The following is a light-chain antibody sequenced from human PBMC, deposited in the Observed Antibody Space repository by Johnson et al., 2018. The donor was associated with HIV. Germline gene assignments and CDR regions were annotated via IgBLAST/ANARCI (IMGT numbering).Light chain of an antibody. V-gene: IGLV1-51*01. CDR2: YND. J-gene: IGLJ1*01. CDR3: GTWDSSLSAFV. CDR1: TSNIGNNY. Sequence: QSVLTQPPSVSAAPGQKVTISCSGSTSNIGNNYISWYQHLPGTAPKLLIYYNDKRPSGIPDRFSGSKSGSSATLVFTGLQLGDEADYYCGTWDSSLSAFVFGTGTEVTVL.